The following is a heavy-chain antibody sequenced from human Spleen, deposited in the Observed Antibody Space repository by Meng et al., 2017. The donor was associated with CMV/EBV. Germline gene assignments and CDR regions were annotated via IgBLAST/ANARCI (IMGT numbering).Heavy chain of an antibody. Sequence: GESLKISCAASGLTFSTYGMSWVRQAPGKGLEWLSHISAGETTNYADSVKGRFTTSRDNSKNTLYLQMNSLRAEDTAVYYCAKSRGYWQFDLWGRGTLVTVSS. CDR2: ISAGETT. D-gene: IGHD3-10*01. CDR1: GLTFSTYG. CDR3: AKSRGYWQFDL. J-gene: IGHJ2*01. V-gene: IGHV3-23*01.